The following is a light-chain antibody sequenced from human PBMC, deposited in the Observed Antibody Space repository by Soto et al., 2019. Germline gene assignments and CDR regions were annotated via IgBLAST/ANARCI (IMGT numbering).Light chain of an antibody. CDR3: QQYTGPPTT. CDR1: QTVSSNY. Sequence: ILLTQSPYTLSLSPGERATLSCRASQTVSSNYLAWCQQRPGQAPRLLIYGASTRAAGIPDRFSGSGSGTDSTLTITRLEPEDSAVYFCQQYTGPPTTFGQGTRLEVK. J-gene: IGKJ5*01. CDR2: GAS. V-gene: IGKV3-20*01.